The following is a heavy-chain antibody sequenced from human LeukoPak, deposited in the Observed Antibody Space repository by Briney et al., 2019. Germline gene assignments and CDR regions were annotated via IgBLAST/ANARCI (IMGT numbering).Heavy chain of an antibody. CDR2: ITSGGSTI. CDR1: GFTFSSYN. D-gene: IGHD6-13*01. J-gene: IGHJ4*02. CDR3: ALLYGSQTKIDG. V-gene: IGHV3-48*02. Sequence: GGSLRLSCAASGFTFSSYNMNWVRQAPGKGLEWVSYITSGGSTIYYADSVKGRFTTSRDNAKNSLYLQMNSLRDEDTAVYYCALLYGSQTKIDGWGQGTLVTVSS.